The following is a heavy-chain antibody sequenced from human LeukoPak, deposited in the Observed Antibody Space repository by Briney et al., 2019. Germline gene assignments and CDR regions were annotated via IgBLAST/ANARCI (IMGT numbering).Heavy chain of an antibody. CDR1: GDSIRSGSFH. V-gene: IGHV4-61*02. J-gene: IGHJ1*01. CDR3: AKSWGYAANSLHIQH. D-gene: IGHD4-23*01. CDR2: IYITGST. Sequence: PSQTLSLTCSVSGDSIRSGSFHWNWIRQPAGKGLEGIGRIYITGSTDYNPSLKSRVTMSVDTSNNQLSLKLTSVTAADTAVYYCAKSWGYAANSLHIQHWGQGARVIVSA.